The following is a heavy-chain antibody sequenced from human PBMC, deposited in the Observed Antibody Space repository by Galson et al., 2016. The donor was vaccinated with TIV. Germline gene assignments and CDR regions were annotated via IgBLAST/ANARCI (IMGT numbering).Heavy chain of an antibody. D-gene: IGHD3-3*01. V-gene: IGHV4-4*07. J-gene: IGHJ4*02. CDR1: GDSISSNY. Sequence: SETLSLTCIVSGDSISSNYWSWIRQPAGKGLEWVGRIYTSGSTDYNPSLRIRVTMSIDTSKNQFSLKLSSVTAADTAVYYCARGYFWIGSILTYYFDYWGQGTLVTVSS. CDR2: IYTSGST. CDR3: ARGYFWIGSILTYYFDY.